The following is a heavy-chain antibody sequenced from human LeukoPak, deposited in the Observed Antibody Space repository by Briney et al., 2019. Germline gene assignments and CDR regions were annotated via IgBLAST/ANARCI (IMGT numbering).Heavy chain of an antibody. V-gene: IGHV3-33*01. CDR2: VWYDGSNK. CDR3: ARDRWIGDEDSFDI. Sequence: SGGSLRLSCAASGFTFSTYGMHWVRQAPGKGLEWVAVVWYDGSNKYYADSVKGRFTVSRDNSKNTLYLQMNSLRAEDTAIYYCARDRWIGDEDSFDIWGQGTMVTVSS. CDR1: GFTFSTYG. D-gene: IGHD3-10*01. J-gene: IGHJ3*02.